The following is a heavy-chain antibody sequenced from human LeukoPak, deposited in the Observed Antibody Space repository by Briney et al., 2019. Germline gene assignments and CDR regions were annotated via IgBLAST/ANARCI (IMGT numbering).Heavy chain of an antibody. CDR2: ISGSGGST. V-gene: IGHV3-23*01. Sequence: GGSLRLSCAASGFTFSSYAMSWVRQAPGKGLEWVSAISGSGGSTYYADSVKGRFTISRDNSKNTLYLQVNSLRAEDTAVYYCAKAHKAVAGIPIDYWGQGTLVTVSS. D-gene: IGHD6-19*01. J-gene: IGHJ4*02. CDR1: GFTFSSYA. CDR3: AKAHKAVAGIPIDY.